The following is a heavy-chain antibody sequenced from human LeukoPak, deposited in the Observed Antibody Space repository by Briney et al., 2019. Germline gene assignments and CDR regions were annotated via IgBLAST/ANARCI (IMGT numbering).Heavy chain of an antibody. D-gene: IGHD2-8*01. CDR3: ARFPHCTNGVCYGKNWFDP. CDR1: GYSFTSYW. Sequence: GESLKISCKGSGYSFTSYWIGWVRQMPGKGLEWMGIIYPGDSDTRYSPSFQGQVTISADKSISTAYLQWSSLKASDTAMYYCARFPHCTNGVCYGKNWFDPWGQGTLVTVSS. J-gene: IGHJ5*02. V-gene: IGHV5-51*01. CDR2: IYPGDSDT.